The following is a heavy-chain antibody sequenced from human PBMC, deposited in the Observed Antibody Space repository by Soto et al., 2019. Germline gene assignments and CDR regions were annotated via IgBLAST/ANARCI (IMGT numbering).Heavy chain of an antibody. CDR1: GYRFSSQW. V-gene: IGHV5-10-1*01. CDR3: ARHGKSSVITKSYGMDV. J-gene: IGHJ6*02. CDR2: IDPSDSYT. Sequence: PGESLKISCKGSGYRFSSQWISWARQMPGKGLEWMGRIDPSDSYTSYSPSFQGHVTISTDNSISTAYLQWSSLKASDTAMYYCARHGKSSVITKSYGMDVWGQGTTVTVSS. D-gene: IGHD1-1*01.